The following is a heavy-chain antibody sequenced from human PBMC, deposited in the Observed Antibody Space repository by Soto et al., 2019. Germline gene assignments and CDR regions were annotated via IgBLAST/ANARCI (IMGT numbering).Heavy chain of an antibody. Sequence: SETLTLTCTVSGLSLSNAKLGVSWIRQPPGKGLEWIGEINHTGGTHYNPSLKSRVTMSVDTSKNQFSLRLSSVTAADTAIYYCATRITVFGLLIPPFDPWGQGTQVTSPQ. J-gene: IGHJ5*02. CDR3: ATRITVFGLLIPPFDP. CDR2: INHTGGT. D-gene: IGHD3-3*01. V-gene: IGHV4-34*01. CDR1: GLSLSNAK.